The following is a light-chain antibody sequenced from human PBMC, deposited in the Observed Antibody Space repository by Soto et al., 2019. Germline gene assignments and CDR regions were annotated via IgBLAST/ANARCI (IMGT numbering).Light chain of an antibody. CDR3: QQYGSSYT. V-gene: IGKV3-20*01. CDR1: QSVGGSY. CDR2: DAS. Sequence: EMVLTQSPGTLSLSPGERATLSCRASQSVGGSYLAWYQQRPGQAPRLLIYDASTWATGIPDRFSGSGSGTDFTLTISRLEPEDYAVYHCQQYGSSYTFGQGTRLEIK. J-gene: IGKJ2*01.